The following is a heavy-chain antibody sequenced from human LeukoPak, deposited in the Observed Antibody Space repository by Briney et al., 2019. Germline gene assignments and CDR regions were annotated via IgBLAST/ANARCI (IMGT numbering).Heavy chain of an antibody. CDR1: GYIFSGYY. V-gene: IGHV1-2*02. CDR2: INPNSGAT. D-gene: IGHD2/OR15-2a*01. Sequence: GASVKVSCKASGYIFSGYYMHWVRQAPGQGLEWMGWINPNSGATNYARKFQGRVTMTRDRTISTVYMELSSLGSDDTAVYYCARGIYSYSTPFDYWGQGTLVTVSS. J-gene: IGHJ4*02. CDR3: ARGIYSYSTPFDY.